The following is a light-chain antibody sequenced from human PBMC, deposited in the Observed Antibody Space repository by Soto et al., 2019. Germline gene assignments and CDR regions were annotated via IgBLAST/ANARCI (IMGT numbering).Light chain of an antibody. CDR1: QSVSSN. V-gene: IGKV3-15*01. Sequence: EIVMTQSPATLSVSPGERATLSCRASQSVSSNLAWYQQKPGQTPKLLIYVASTRATGIPARFSGSGSGTEFTLTISSLQSEDFAVYYCQQRISWPLTFGGGTKVEI. CDR2: VAS. J-gene: IGKJ4*01. CDR3: QQRISWPLT.